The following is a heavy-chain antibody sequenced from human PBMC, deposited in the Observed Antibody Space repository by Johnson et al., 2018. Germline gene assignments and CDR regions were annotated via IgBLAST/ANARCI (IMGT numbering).Heavy chain of an antibody. CDR1: GSIFSNAW. V-gene: IGHV3-15*07. CDR2: ITANGGGGST. J-gene: IGHJ4*02. Sequence: EVQLGEAGGGLVEPGGSLRLSCGASGSIFSNAWMPWVRQAPGKGLEWVGRITANGGGGSTEYAAPVKGRFTTSRDESKNTLYLNMNSLKTEDTPVYFCITERPDFWSCHRGQGILVTVSS. CDR3: ITERPDFWSCH. D-gene: IGHD3-3*01.